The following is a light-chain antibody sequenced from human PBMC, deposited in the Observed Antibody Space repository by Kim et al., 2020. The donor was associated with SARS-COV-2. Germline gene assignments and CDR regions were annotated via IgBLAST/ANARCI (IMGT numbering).Light chain of an antibody. V-gene: IGLV3-25*03. Sequence: SYELTQPPSVSVSPGQTARITCSGDALANQNANWYQQKPSQAPLLLIYKDIERPSGISERISASRSGTTVTLTISGVQPEDEADYYCQSADGGGALVIFGGGTQLTVL. CDR1: ALANQN. CDR3: QSADGGGALVI. CDR2: KDI. J-gene: IGLJ2*01.